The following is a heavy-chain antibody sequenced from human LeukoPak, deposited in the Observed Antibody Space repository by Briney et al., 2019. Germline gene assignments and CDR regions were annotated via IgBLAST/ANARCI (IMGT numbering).Heavy chain of an antibody. CDR3: ARGLATAQGAAAMPL. J-gene: IGHJ4*02. D-gene: IGHD2-2*01. V-gene: IGHV4-31*03. Sequence: SETLSLTCTVSGGSISSGSYYWTWIRQHPGKGLEWIGCIYSSGSAYYNPSLKSRVTISIDTSKNQFSLMLSSVTAADTAVYYCARGLATAQGAAAMPLWGQGTLVTVSS. CDR1: GGSISSGSYY. CDR2: IYSSGSA.